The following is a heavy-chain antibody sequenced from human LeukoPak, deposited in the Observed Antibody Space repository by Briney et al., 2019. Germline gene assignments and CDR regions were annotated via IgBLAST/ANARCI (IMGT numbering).Heavy chain of an antibody. CDR1: GYTFTSYA. CDR2: INAGNGNT. J-gene: IGHJ4*02. CDR3: ATADTISYSNYYDY. V-gene: IGHV1-3*01. Sequence: ASVKVSCKASGYTFTSYAMHWVRQAPGQRLEWMGWINAGNGNTKYSRKFQGRVTITRDTSASTAYMELSSLRSEDTAVYYCATADTISYSNYYDYWGQGTLVTVSS. D-gene: IGHD4-11*01.